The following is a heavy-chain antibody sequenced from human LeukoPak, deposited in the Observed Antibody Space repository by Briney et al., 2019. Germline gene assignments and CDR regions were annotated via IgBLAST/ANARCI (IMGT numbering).Heavy chain of an antibody. CDR3: AREYRGVRGPPDPDPGPFDY. V-gene: IGHV1-2*04. Sequence: ASVKVSCKASGYTFTGYYMHWVRQAPGQGLEWMGWINPNSGGTNYAQKFQGWVTMTRDTSISTAYMELSRLRSDDTAVYYCAREYRGVRGPPDPDPGPFDYWGQGTLVTVSS. D-gene: IGHD3-10*01. CDR2: INPNSGGT. J-gene: IGHJ4*02. CDR1: GYTFTGYY.